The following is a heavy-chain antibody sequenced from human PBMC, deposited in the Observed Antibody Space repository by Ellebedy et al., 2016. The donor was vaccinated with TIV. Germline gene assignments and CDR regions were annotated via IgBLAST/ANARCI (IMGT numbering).Heavy chain of an antibody. J-gene: IGHJ5*02. Sequence: PGGSLRLSCAASGFTFSSHTMHWVRQAPGTTLEWVSSITESGTFIDYADSVNGRFTVSRDNAKSSLYLQMKHLRVEDTAVYYCAKEARGPGFPNWFDPWGQGTLVTVSS. CDR2: ITESGTFI. CDR3: AKEARGPGFPNWFDP. V-gene: IGHV3-21*06. CDR1: GFTFSSHT. D-gene: IGHD3-10*01.